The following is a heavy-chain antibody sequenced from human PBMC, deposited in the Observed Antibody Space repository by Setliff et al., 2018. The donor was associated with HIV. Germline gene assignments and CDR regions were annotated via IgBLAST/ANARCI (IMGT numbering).Heavy chain of an antibody. Sequence: SETLSLTCAVSGYSISSGYYWGWIRQPPGRGLEWIGNIYHSGGTHYNPSLRIRVTIPVDTSKNHFSLKLSSVTAADTAVFYCARVPFTTGFDYWGQGILVTVSS. D-gene: IGHD3-3*01. CDR3: ARVPFTTGFDY. CDR2: IYHSGGT. V-gene: IGHV4-38-2*01. CDR1: GYSISSGYY. J-gene: IGHJ4*02.